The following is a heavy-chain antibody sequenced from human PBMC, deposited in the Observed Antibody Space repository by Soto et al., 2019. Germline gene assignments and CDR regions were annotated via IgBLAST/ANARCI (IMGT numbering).Heavy chain of an antibody. D-gene: IGHD4-17*01. Sequence: GGSLRLSCEASGFTFSSHWMHWVRQAPGKGLVWLSRINTDGSDTNYADFVKGRFTISRDNAKNTVCVQMNSLKTEDTAVYYCARGGLRAYWFDPWGQGTLVTVSS. V-gene: IGHV3-74*01. CDR2: INTDGSDT. CDR3: ARGGLRAYWFDP. J-gene: IGHJ5*02. CDR1: GFTFSSHW.